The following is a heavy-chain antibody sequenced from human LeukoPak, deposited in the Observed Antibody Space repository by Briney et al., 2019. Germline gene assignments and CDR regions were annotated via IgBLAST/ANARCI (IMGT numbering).Heavy chain of an antibody. CDR2: ISWNSGTI. CDR1: GFTFDDHA. CDR3: ASPFSYYNDGSGYHPYGMDV. V-gene: IGHV3-9*01. J-gene: IGHJ6*02. D-gene: IGHD3-22*01. Sequence: GRSLRLSCAASGFTFDDHAMHWVRQPPGKGLEWVSGISWNSGTIDYADSVKGRFTISRDNAKNSLYLQMDSLRAEDTAVYYCASPFSYYNDGSGYHPYGMDVWGQGTTVTVSS.